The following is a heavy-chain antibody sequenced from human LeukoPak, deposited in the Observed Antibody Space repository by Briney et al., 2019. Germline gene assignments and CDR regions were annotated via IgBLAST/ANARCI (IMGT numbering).Heavy chain of an antibody. J-gene: IGHJ4*02. CDR3: AKGREYQLLVYYFDY. V-gene: IGHV3-23*01. CDR1: GFTFSSYA. CDR2: ISGSGGST. Sequence: GGSLRLSCAASGFTFSSYAMSWVRQAPGKGLEWVSAISGSGGSTYYAGSVKGRFTISRDNSKNTLYLQMNSLRAEDTAVYYCAKGREYQLLVYYFDYWGQGTLVTVSS. D-gene: IGHD2-2*01.